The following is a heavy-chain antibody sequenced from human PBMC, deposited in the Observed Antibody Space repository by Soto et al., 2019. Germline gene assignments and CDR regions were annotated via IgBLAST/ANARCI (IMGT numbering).Heavy chain of an antibody. V-gene: IGHV3-23*01. J-gene: IGHJ4*02. CDR1: GLPFSQYS. D-gene: IGHD4-17*01. CDR3: AKVPLRPYYFDY. CDR2: VSAGGDNT. Sequence: GSPRLSCTAPGLPFSQYSMHSGRPGSGKGVEWGSRVSAGGDNTDYADAVKGRFTISRDNSKNTLFLQMTSLRAEDTALYYCAKVPLRPYYFDYWGPGTMVTVSS.